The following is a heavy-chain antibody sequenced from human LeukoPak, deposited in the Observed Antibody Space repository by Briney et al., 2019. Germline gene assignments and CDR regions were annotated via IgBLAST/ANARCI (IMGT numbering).Heavy chain of an antibody. V-gene: IGHV3-30-3*01. CDR2: ISYDGSNK. D-gene: IGHD1-26*01. CDR1: GFTFSSYA. J-gene: IGHJ4*02. Sequence: GRSLRLSCAASGFTFSSYAMHWVRQAPGKGLEWVAVISYDGSNKYYADSVKGRFTISRDNSKNTLYLQMNSLRAEDTAVYYCPSGSADYWGQGTLVTVSS. CDR3: PSGSADY.